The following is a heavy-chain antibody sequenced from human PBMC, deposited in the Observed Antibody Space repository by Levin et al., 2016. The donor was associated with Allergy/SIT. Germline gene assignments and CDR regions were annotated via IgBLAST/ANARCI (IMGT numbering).Heavy chain of an antibody. CDR2: LGTGGDST. V-gene: IGHV3-23*01. CDR3: VNDLWGFAS. D-gene: IGHD2/OR15-2a*01. J-gene: IGHJ4*02. Sequence: GGSLRLSCAASGFTFSDYAMNWVRQGPGKGLEWVSALGTGGDSTFYAESVKGRFTISRDNSKSTLYLQMSSLRTDDTAVYYCVNDLWGFASWGQGTLVTVSS. CDR1: GFTFSDYA.